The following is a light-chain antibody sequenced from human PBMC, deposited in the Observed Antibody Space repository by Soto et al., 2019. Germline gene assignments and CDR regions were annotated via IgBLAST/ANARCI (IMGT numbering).Light chain of an antibody. CDR3: SSYTSSYIYV. Sequence: QSVLTQPASVSGSPGQSITISCTGSSSDVGGYNYVSWYQQYPGKAPSLMIYEVSNRLSGVSDRFSGSKSGNTASLTISGLQAEDEADYYCSSYTSSYIYVFGTGTKVTVL. V-gene: IGLV2-14*01. CDR1: SSDVGGYNY. J-gene: IGLJ1*01. CDR2: EVS.